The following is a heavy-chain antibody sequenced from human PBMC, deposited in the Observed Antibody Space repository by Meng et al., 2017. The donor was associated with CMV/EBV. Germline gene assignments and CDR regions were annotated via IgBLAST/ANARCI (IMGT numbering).Heavy chain of an antibody. J-gene: IGHJ6*02. V-gene: IGHV3-53*05. CDR2: IYSGGSI. Sequence: GESLKISCAASGFTVSSNYMSWVRQAPGKGLEWVSVIYSGGSIYYADSVKGRFTISRDNANDSLYLQMNSLRAEDTALYYCAKVGRDCSSSSCYTGYYGMDVWGQGTTVTVSS. D-gene: IGHD2-2*02. CDR1: GFTVSSNY. CDR3: AKVGRDCSSSSCYTGYYGMDV.